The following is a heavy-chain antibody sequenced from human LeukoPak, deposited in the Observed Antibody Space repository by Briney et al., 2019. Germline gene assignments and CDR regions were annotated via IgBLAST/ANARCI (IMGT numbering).Heavy chain of an antibody. J-gene: IGHJ3*02. CDR1: GYTFTSYY. CDR2: INPNSGGT. V-gene: IGHV1-2*02. CDR3: ARTAVGSYDPRTDYDFWSGPDNAFDI. D-gene: IGHD3-3*01. Sequence: GASVKVSCKASGYTFTSYYMHWVRQAPGQGLEWMGWINPNSGGTNYAQKFQGRVTMTRDTSISTAYMELSSLRSEDTAVYYCARTAVGSYDPRTDYDFWSGPDNAFDIWGQGTMVTVSS.